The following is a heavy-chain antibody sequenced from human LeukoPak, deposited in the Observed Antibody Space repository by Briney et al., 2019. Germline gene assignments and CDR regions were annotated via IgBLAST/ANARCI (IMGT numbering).Heavy chain of an antibody. CDR2: ITSSSGYI. CDR3: ARTLSGGHNFDY. Sequence: GGSLRLSCAASGFIFSTYSMNWVRQAPGKGLEWVSSITSSSGYILYADSVKGRFTISRDNAKNSLHLQVTSLRAEDTAVYYCARTLSGGHNFDYWGQGTLVTVSS. D-gene: IGHD5-24*01. CDR1: GFIFSTYS. J-gene: IGHJ4*02. V-gene: IGHV3-21*01.